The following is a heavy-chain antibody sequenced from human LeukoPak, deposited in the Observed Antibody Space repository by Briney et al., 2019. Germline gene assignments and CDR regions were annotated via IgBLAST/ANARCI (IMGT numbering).Heavy chain of an antibody. Sequence: PSETLSLTCTVSGGSISSGDYYWSWLRQPPGRGLEWLGYIYYSGSTYYNPSLKSRVTISVDTSKNQFSLKLSSVTAADTAVYYCVRGQISGSYRVDYWGQGTLVTVSS. V-gene: IGHV4-30-4*08. CDR1: GGSISSGDYY. D-gene: IGHD1-26*01. CDR3: VRGQISGSYRVDY. J-gene: IGHJ4*02. CDR2: IYYSGST.